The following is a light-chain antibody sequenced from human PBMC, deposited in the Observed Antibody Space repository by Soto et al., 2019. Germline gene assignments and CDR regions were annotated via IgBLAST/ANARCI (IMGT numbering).Light chain of an antibody. CDR3: RSYTRSSLP. Sequence: QSALTQPASVSGSPGQSITISCTGTSSDVGGYNFVSWYQQHPGKAPKLMLYDVSVRPSGVSMRFSGSKSGNTASLTISGLQAEDEADYYCRSYTRSSLPFGRGTKVSVL. CDR2: DVS. J-gene: IGLJ1*01. V-gene: IGLV2-14*03. CDR1: SSDVGGYNF.